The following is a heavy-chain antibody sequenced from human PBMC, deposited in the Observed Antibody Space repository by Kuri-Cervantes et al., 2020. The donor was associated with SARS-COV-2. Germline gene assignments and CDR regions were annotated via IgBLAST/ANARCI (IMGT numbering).Heavy chain of an antibody. CDR3: AGEKEPLT. J-gene: IGHJ4*02. V-gene: IGHV3-7*01. Sequence: GGSLRLSCAASGFTFSSYWMSWVRQAPGKGLEWVANIKQDGSEKYYADSVKGRFTISRDNSKNTLYLQMNSLRVEDTAVYYCAGEKEPLTWGQGTLVTVSS. CDR1: GFTFSSYW. D-gene: IGHD1-14*01. CDR2: IKQDGSEK.